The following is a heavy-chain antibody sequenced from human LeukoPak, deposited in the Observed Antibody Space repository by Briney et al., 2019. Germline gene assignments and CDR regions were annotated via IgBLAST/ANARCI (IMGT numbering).Heavy chain of an antibody. V-gene: IGHV3-21*04. CDR2: ISTSGNYK. J-gene: IGHJ4*02. Sequence: GGSLRLSCAASGFTFSNYDMNWVRQAPGKGLEWVSSISTSGNYKYYAGSVKGRFTISRDNAKNSLYLQMNSLRAEDTAVYYCARSIRQYAKSYFDYWGQGTLVTVSS. CDR1: GFTFSNYD. D-gene: IGHD2-21*01. CDR3: ARSIRQYAKSYFDY.